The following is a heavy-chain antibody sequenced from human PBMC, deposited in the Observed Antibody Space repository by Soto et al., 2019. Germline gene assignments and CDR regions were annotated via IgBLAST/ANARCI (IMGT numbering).Heavy chain of an antibody. CDR3: ARDRSIAASGHYYYYGMDV. D-gene: IGHD6-6*01. Sequence: GGSLRLSCAASGFTFSSYWMSWVRQAPGNGLEWVANIKQDGSEKYYVDSVKGRFTISRDNAKNSLYLQMNSLRAEDTAVYYCARDRSIAASGHYYYYGMDVWGQGTTVTVSS. V-gene: IGHV3-7*01. CDR1: GFTFSSYW. CDR2: IKQDGSEK. J-gene: IGHJ6*02.